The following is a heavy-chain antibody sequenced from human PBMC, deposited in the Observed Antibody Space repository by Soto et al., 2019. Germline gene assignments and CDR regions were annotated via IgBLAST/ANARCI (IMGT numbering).Heavy chain of an antibody. CDR1: GGSIRSYY. CDR2: IYYSGST. D-gene: IGHD4-4*01. Sequence: QVQLQESGPGLVKPSETLSLTCTVSGGSIRSYYWSWIRQPPGKGLEWIGYIYYSGSTNYNPSLKSRVTISLHTSKNPFSLKLTSVTAADTAVYYCARLPVDAFDIWGQGTMVTVSS. CDR3: ARLPVDAFDI. V-gene: IGHV4-59*08. J-gene: IGHJ3*02.